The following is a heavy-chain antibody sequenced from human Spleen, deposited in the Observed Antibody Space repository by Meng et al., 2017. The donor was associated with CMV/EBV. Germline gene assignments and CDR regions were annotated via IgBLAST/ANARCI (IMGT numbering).Heavy chain of an antibody. CDR2: ITGRSGDT. J-gene: IGHJ4*02. CDR1: GFTFTSYA. CDR3: ARDLDGDYFDY. Sequence: GGSLRLSCLASGFTFTSYAMNWVRQAPGKGLEFVSTITGRSGDTYYADSVKGRFTISRDNAKNSLYLQMNSLRAEDTAVYYCARDLDGDYFDYWGQGTLVTVSS. V-gene: IGHV3-21*01. D-gene: IGHD4-17*01.